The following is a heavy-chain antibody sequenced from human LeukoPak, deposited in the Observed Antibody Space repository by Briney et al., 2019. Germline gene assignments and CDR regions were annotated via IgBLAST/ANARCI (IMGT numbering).Heavy chain of an antibody. CDR1: GYTFTGYY. D-gene: IGHD6-19*01. CDR3: ARGYSSGWYLYYFDY. V-gene: IGHV1-69*13. CDR2: IIPIFGTA. J-gene: IGHJ4*02. Sequence: SVKVSCKASGYTFTGYYMHWVRQAPGQGLEWMGGIIPIFGTANYAQKFQGRVTITADESTSTAYMELSSLRSEDTAVYYCARGYSSGWYLYYFDYGGQGTLVTVSS.